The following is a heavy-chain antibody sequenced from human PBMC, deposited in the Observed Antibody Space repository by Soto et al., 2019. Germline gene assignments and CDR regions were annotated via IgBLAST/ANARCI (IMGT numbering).Heavy chain of an antibody. Sequence: ASVKVSCKASGYTFTGYYMHWVRQAPGQGLEWMGWINPNSGGTNYAQKFQGWVTMTRDTSISTAYMELSRLRSDDTAVYYCAXXGEALWFGESTAYSNFDYWGQGTLVTVSS. CDR2: INPNSGGT. D-gene: IGHD3-10*01. CDR3: AXXGEALWFGESTAYSNFDY. J-gene: IGHJ4*02. V-gene: IGHV1-2*04. CDR1: GYTFTGYY.